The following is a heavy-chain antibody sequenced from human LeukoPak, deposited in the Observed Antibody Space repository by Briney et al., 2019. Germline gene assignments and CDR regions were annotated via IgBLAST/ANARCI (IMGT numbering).Heavy chain of an antibody. V-gene: IGHV1-8*01. D-gene: IGHD2-15*01. Sequence: ASVKVSCKASGYTFTSYDINWVRQATGQGLEWMGWMNPNSGNTGYAQKFQGRVTMTRNTSISTAYMELSSLRSEDTAVYYCAAEVSSASYYYYMDVWGKGTTVTVSS. CDR1: GYTFTSYD. CDR2: MNPNSGNT. CDR3: AAEVSSASYYYYMDV. J-gene: IGHJ6*03.